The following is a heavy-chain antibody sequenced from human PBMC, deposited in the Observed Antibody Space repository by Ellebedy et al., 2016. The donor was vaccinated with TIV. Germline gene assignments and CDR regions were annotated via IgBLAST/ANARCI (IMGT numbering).Heavy chain of an antibody. Sequence: GESLKISXAASGFTFSDFPMSWIRQAPGKGLEWVSYISSSGSTIYYADSVKGRFTISRDNAKNSLYLQMNSLRAEDTALYYCARDTTVVSFDYWGQGTLVTVSS. CDR3: ARDTTVVSFDY. J-gene: IGHJ4*02. CDR2: ISSSGSTI. V-gene: IGHV3-11*01. D-gene: IGHD5-18*01. CDR1: GFTFSDFP.